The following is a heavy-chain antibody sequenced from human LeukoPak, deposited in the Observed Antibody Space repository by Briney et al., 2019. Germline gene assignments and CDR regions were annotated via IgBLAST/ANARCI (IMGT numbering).Heavy chain of an antibody. Sequence: GESLKISCKGSGYSFTSYWIGWVRQMPGKGPEWMGIIYPGDSDTRYSPSFQGQVTISADKSISTAYLQWSSLKASDTAMYYCARSWYSSSPDDAFDIWGQGTMVTVSS. CDR1: GYSFTSYW. V-gene: IGHV5-51*01. CDR2: IYPGDSDT. CDR3: ARSWYSSSPDDAFDI. J-gene: IGHJ3*02. D-gene: IGHD6-13*01.